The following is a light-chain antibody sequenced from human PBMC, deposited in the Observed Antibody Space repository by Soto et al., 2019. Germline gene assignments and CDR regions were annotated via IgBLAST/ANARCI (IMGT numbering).Light chain of an antibody. J-gene: IGKJ1*01. CDR1: QDINSY. V-gene: IGKV1-9*01. CDR3: QQLNSYPRT. CDR2: AAS. Sequence: DIQLTQSPSFLSASVGDRVTITWRASQDINSYLAWYQQKPGKAPKLLIYAASTLQSGVPSRFSGSGSGTEFTLTISSLQPEDFATYYCQQLNSYPRTFGQGTKVEIK.